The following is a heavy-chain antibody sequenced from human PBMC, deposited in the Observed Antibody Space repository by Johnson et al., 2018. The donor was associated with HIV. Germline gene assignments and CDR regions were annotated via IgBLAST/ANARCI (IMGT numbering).Heavy chain of an antibody. Sequence: QVHLVESGGGVVQPGRSLRLSCAASGFTFSTYAMHWVRQAPGKGLEWVAVISYDGSNKYYADSVKGRFTISRDNSKNTLYLQMNSLRAEDTAMYYCARRIAAADDAFDIWGHGTMVTVSS. CDR3: ARRIAAADDAFDI. CDR1: GFTFSTYA. D-gene: IGHD6-25*01. V-gene: IGHV3-30*04. J-gene: IGHJ3*02. CDR2: ISYDGSNK.